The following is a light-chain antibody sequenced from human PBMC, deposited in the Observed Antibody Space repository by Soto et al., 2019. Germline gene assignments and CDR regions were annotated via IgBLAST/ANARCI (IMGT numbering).Light chain of an antibody. J-gene: IGKJ2*03. CDR3: QRYNDWLYS. CDR1: RPVRSN. CDR2: GSS. Sequence: EIVMTQSPANMSVSPGERVAVSCRASRPVRSNLAWYQQKPGQPPRLLIYGSSTRATGIPARFSGSGSGTEFTLTGTSLQSADIAVYYCQRYNDWLYSFGQGTKVDIK. V-gene: IGKV3-15*01.